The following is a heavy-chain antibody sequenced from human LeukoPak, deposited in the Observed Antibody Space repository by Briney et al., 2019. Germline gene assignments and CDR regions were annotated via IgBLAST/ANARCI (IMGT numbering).Heavy chain of an antibody. Sequence: SETLSLTCTVSGASISSDDYYGSWIRQPPGKGLKWIAYTHYSGSSFYNPSLKSRITISVDTSKNQFSLRLSSVTAADTAVYYCAREGRDFWSGSRGWFDPWGQGTLVTVSS. D-gene: IGHD3-3*01. V-gene: IGHV4-30-4*01. CDR1: GASISSDDYY. CDR2: THYSGSS. J-gene: IGHJ5*02. CDR3: AREGRDFWSGSRGWFDP.